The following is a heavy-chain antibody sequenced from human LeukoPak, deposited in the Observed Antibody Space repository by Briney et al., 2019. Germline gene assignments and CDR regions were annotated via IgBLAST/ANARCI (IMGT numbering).Heavy chain of an antibody. D-gene: IGHD2-15*01. CDR2: ISSSSSCI. V-gene: IGHV3-21*01. J-gene: IGHJ4*02. Sequence: PGGSLRLSCAASGFTFSSYSMNWVRQAPGKGLEWVSSISSSSSCIYYADSVKGRFTISRDNAKNSLYLQMNSLRAEDTAVYYCARAPAVVSPLDYWGQGTLVTVSS. CDR3: ARAPAVVSPLDY. CDR1: GFTFSSYS.